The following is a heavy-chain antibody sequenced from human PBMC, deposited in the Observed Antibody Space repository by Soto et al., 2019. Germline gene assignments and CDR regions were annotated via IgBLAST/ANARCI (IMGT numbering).Heavy chain of an antibody. CDR3: ARDGCSSTSCYTYYYYGMDV. Sequence: ASVKVSCKASGYTFTAYYMHWVRQAPGQRLEWMGWINAGNGNTKYSQKFQGRVTITRDTSASTAYMELSSLRSEDTAVYYCARDGCSSTSCYTYYYYGMDVWGQGTTVTV. CDR1: GYTFTAYY. D-gene: IGHD2-2*02. J-gene: IGHJ6*02. CDR2: INAGNGNT. V-gene: IGHV1-3*01.